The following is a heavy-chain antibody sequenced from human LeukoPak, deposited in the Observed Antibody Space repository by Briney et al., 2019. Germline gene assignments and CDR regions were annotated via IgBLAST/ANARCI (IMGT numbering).Heavy chain of an antibody. CDR1: GYTFTSYG. CDR3: ARDSNIVVVPAAMNYYYMDV. D-gene: IGHD2-2*01. Sequence: GASVKVSCKASGYTFTSYGISWVRQAPGQGLEWMGWISAYNGNTNYAQKLQGRVTMTTDTSTSTAYMELRSLRSDDTAVYYCARDSNIVVVPAAMNYYYMDVWGKGTTVTVSS. J-gene: IGHJ6*03. V-gene: IGHV1-18*01. CDR2: ISAYNGNT.